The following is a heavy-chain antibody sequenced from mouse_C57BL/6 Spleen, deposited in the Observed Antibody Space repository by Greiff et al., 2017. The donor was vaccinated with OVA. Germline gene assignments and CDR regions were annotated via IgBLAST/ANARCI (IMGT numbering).Heavy chain of an antibody. CDR2: ISSGGSYT. CDR3: ARDYGSRGYFDV. V-gene: IGHV5-6*01. CDR1: GFTFSSYG. J-gene: IGHJ1*03. Sequence: EVKLQESGGDLVKPGGSLKLSCAASGFTFSSYGMSWVRQTPDKRLEWVATISSGGSYTYYPDSVKGRFTISRDNAKNTLYLQMSSLKSEDTAMYYCARDYGSRGYFDVWGTGTTVTVSS. D-gene: IGHD1-1*01.